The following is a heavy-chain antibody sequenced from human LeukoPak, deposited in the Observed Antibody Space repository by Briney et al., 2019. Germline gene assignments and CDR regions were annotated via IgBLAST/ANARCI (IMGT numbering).Heavy chain of an antibody. CDR3: ARERAYYDILPRWFDP. J-gene: IGHJ5*02. D-gene: IGHD3-9*01. CDR2: IYTSGST. V-gene: IGHV4-61*02. CDR1: GVSISSGSYY. Sequence: SETLSLTCTVSGVSISSGSYYWSWIRQPAGKGLEWIGRIYTSGSTNYNPSLKSRVTISVDTSKNQFSLKLSSVTAADTAVYYCARERAYYDILPRWFDPWGQGSLVTVSS.